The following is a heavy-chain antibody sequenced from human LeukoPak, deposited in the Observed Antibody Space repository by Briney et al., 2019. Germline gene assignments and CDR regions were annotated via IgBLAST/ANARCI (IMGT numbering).Heavy chain of an antibody. V-gene: IGHV2-70*04. D-gene: IGHD4/OR15-4a*01. Sequence: SGPALVKPTQTLTLTCTFSGFSLTTTGMRVSWIRQPPGKALAWLARIDWDDDKFYSTSLKTRLTISKDTSKNQVVLTMTNMDPVDTATYYCGRLQGATIGAKWFDPWGQRTLVTVSS. J-gene: IGHJ5*02. CDR2: IDWDDDK. CDR3: GRLQGATIGAKWFDP. CDR1: GFSLTTTGMR.